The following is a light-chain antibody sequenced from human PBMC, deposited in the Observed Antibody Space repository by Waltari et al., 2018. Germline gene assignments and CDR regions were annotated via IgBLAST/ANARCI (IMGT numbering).Light chain of an antibody. CDR1: QSVSRDY. V-gene: IGKV3-20*01. CDR3: QQYGSSPLT. CDR2: GAS. J-gene: IGKJ4*01. Sequence: ETVLAQSPGTLPLPLGDSATLSCRASQSVSRDYLAWYQQKPGQAPRLLIYGASSRATGIPARFSGSGSGTDFTLTITRLEPEDFAVYYCQQYGSSPLTFGGGTKVDIK.